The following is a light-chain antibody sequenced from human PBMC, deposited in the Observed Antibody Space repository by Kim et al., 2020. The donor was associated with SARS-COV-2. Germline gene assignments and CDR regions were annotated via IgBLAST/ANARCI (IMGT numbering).Light chain of an antibody. V-gene: IGLV5-37*01. J-gene: IGLJ2*01. Sequence: LTCTLPSDINIGGYNLYWYQQKPGSPPRYLLYYYSDSDKGQGSGVPSRFSGSKDASANTGILLISGLQSEDEADYYCMIWTTIALFGGGTQLTVL. CDR2: YYSDSDK. CDR3: MIWTTIAL. CDR1: SDINIGGYN.